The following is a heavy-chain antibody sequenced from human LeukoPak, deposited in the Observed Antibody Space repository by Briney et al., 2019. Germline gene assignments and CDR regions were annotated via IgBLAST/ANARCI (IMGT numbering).Heavy chain of an antibody. CDR3: ARVYLGTVRY. Sequence: SETLSLTCTVSGGSISSSSYYWGWIRQPPGKGLEWIGSIYYSGSTYYNPSLKSRVTISVDTSKNQFSLKLSSVTAADTAVYYCARVYLGTVRYWGQGTLVTVSS. V-gene: IGHV4-39*07. CDR1: GGSISSSSYY. CDR2: IYYSGST. D-gene: IGHD7-27*01. J-gene: IGHJ4*02.